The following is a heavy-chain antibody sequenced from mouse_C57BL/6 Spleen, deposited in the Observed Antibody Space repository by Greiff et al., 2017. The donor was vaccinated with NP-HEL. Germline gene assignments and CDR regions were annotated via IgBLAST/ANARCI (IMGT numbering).Heavy chain of an antibody. CDR1: GYTFTDYY. CDR3: ARSVTAQATGYFDY. V-gene: IGHV1-77*01. J-gene: IGHJ2*01. Sequence: QVHVKQSGAELVKHGASVKISCKASGYTFTDYYINWVKQRPGQGLEWIGKIGHGSGSNYYNEKFKGKATLTADKSSSTAYMQLRSLTSEDSAVYFCARSVTAQATGYFDYLDQGTTLTVSS. D-gene: IGHD3-2*02. CDR2: IGHGSGSN.